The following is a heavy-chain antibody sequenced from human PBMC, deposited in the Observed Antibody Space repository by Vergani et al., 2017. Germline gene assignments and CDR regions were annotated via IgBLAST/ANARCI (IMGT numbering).Heavy chain of an antibody. CDR1: GGTFSSYT. CDR3: AREAGYSSGWLDYYYGMDV. V-gene: IGHV1-69*04. Sequence: QVQLVHSGAEVKKPGSSVKVSCKASGGTFSSYTISWVRQAPGQGLEWMGRIIPILGIANYAQKFQGRVTITADKSTSTAYMELSSLRSEDTAVYYCAREAGYSSGWLDYYYGMDVWGQGTTVTVSS. D-gene: IGHD6-19*01. CDR2: IIPILGIA. J-gene: IGHJ6*02.